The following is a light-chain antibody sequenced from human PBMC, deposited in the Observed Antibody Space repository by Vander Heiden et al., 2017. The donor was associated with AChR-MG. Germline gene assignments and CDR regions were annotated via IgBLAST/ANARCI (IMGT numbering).Light chain of an antibody. Sequence: DIVMTQSPDSLAVSLGERATINCKSSQSILYSPNNKNYLGWYQQKPGQAPKLLIYWASTRESGVPDRFSGSGSGTDFTLTISSLQAEDVAVYYCHQYYDVPWTFGQGTRVEIK. CDR3: HQYYDVPWT. J-gene: IGKJ1*01. V-gene: IGKV4-1*01. CDR2: WAS. CDR1: QSILYSPNNKNY.